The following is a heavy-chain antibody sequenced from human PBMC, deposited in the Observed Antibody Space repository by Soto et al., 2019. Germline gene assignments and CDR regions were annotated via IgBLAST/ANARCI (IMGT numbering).Heavy chain of an antibody. Sequence: GGSLRLSCAASGFTFDDYAMHWVRQAPGKGLEWVSGISWNSGSIGYADSVKGRFTISRDNAKNSLYLQMNSLRAEDTALYYCAKANCSSTSCYDDNWFDPWGQGTLVTVSS. V-gene: IGHV3-9*01. CDR2: ISWNSGSI. CDR3: AKANCSSTSCYDDNWFDP. D-gene: IGHD2-2*01. J-gene: IGHJ5*02. CDR1: GFTFDDYA.